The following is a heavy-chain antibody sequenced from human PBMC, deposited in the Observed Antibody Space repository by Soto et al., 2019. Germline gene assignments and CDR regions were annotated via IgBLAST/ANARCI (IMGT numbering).Heavy chain of an antibody. V-gene: IGHV3-11*01. CDR3: ARDTLPTDFGLGWDV. Sequence: QVQLAESGGDLVKPGGSLRLTCAASGFVFSDFYMSWIRQAPGKGLEWVSYISSSGSTIHYADSVRGRFTISRDNAKKSLNLQMNSLRVEDTAVYYCARDTLPTDFGLGWDVWGQGTTVIVSS. CDR1: GFVFSDFY. CDR2: ISSSGSTI. J-gene: IGHJ6*02. D-gene: IGHD4-17*01.